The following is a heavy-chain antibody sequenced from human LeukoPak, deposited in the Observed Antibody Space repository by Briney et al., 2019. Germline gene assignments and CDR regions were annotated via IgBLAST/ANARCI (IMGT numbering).Heavy chain of an antibody. CDR1: GFTFSSYW. J-gene: IGHJ4*02. CDR3: ARGDYVWGSYRPFDY. Sequence: GGSLRLSCAASGFTFSSYWMHWVRQAPGKGLVWVSRISSNRSSTSYADSVKGRFTISRDNAKNTLYLQLNSLRAEATAVYYCARGDYVWGSYRPFDYWGQGTLVTVSS. D-gene: IGHD3-16*02. V-gene: IGHV3-74*01. CDR2: ISSNRSST.